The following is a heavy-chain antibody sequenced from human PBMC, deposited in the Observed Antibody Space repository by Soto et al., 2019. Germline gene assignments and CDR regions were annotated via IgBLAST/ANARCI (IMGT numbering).Heavy chain of an antibody. CDR3: ANWTTVTTRLPGWFDP. CDR2: ISGSGGST. V-gene: IGHV3-23*01. J-gene: IGHJ5*02. CDR1: GFTFSSCA. Sequence: EVHLLESGGGLVQPGGSLRLSCAASGFTFSSCARSWVRQAPGKGLEWVSAISGSGGSTYYADSVKGRFTISRDNSKNTLYLQMNSLRAEDTALYYCANWTTVTTRLPGWFDPWGQGTLVTVFS. D-gene: IGHD4-17*01.